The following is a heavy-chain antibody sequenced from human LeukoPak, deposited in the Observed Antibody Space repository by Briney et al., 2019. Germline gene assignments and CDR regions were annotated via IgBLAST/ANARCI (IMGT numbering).Heavy chain of an antibody. Sequence: GGSLRLSCATSGFTFSDYWMSWMRQAPGKGLAWVANIKYDGNEEYYVDSVKGRFTISRDNAKSSLYLQLNSLRVEDTAVYYCKSGGAAPGSFDNWGQGTLVTVSP. V-gene: IGHV3-7*01. D-gene: IGHD4-23*01. CDR1: GFTFSDYW. CDR3: KSGGAAPGSFDN. J-gene: IGHJ4*02. CDR2: IKYDGNEE.